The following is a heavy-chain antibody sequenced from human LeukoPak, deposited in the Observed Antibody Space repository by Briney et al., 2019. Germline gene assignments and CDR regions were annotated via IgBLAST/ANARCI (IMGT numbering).Heavy chain of an antibody. V-gene: IGHV4-31*03. Sequence: SETLSLTCTVSGGSISSSSYYWGWIRQHPGKGLEWIGYIYYRGSTYYNPSLKSRVTISVDTSKNQFSLRLSSVTAADTAVYYCARGPSFYCSGGNCYYFDYWGQGILVTVSS. J-gene: IGHJ4*02. CDR3: ARGPSFYCSGGNCYYFDY. D-gene: IGHD2-15*01. CDR1: GGSISSSSYY. CDR2: IYYRGST.